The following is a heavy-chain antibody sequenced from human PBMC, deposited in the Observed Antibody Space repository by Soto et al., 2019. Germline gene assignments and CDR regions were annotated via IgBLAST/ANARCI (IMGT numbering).Heavy chain of an antibody. D-gene: IGHD4-4*01. J-gene: IGHJ6*03. CDR1: GGTFSSYT. CDR3: ARGRLVSTVALVYMDV. V-gene: IGHV1-69*02. CDR2: IIPILGIA. Sequence: ASVKVSCKASGGTFSSYTISWVRQAPGQGLEWMGRIIPILGIANYAQKFQGRVTITADKSTSTAYMELSSLRSEDTAVYYCARGRLVSTVALVYMDVWGKGTTVTVSS.